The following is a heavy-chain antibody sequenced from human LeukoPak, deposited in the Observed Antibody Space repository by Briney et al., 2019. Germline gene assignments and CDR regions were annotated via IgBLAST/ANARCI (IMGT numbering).Heavy chain of an antibody. Sequence: PGVSLRLSCAVSGLSLSNYGMSWVRQAPGKGLEWVAGLSGSGGGTNYADSVQGRFTISRDNPKNTLYLQMNSLRAEGTAVYFCAKRGVVIRVFLVGFHKEAYYFDSWGQGALVTVSS. CDR3: AKRGVVIRVFLVGFHKEAYYFDS. CDR2: LSGSGGGT. CDR1: GLSLSNYG. D-gene: IGHD2-8*02. V-gene: IGHV3-23*01. J-gene: IGHJ4*02.